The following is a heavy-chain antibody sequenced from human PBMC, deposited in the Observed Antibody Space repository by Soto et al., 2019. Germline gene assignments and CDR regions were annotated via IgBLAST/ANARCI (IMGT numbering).Heavy chain of an antibody. CDR2: INHSGST. CDR1: GGSFSGYY. CDR3: ARADITTPGLRFLEWLLGYYYMDV. Sequence: SETLSLTCAVYGGSFSGYYWSWIRQPPGKGLEWIGEINHSGSTNYNPSLKSRVTISVDTSKNQFSLKLSSVTAADTAVYYCARADITTPGLRFLEWLLGYYYMDVWGKGTTVTVSS. J-gene: IGHJ6*03. V-gene: IGHV4-34*01. D-gene: IGHD3-3*01.